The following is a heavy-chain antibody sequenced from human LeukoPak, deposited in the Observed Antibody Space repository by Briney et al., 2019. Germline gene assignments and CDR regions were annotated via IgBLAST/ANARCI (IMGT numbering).Heavy chain of an antibody. Sequence: ASVKISCKVSGYTFTDYYMHWVQQAPGKGLEWMGLVDPEDGETIYAEKFQGRVTITADTSADTAYMELSSLRSEDTAVYYCVTDHMGFLIYWGQGTLVTVSS. CDR1: GYTFTDYY. V-gene: IGHV1-69-2*01. CDR3: VTDHMGFLIY. J-gene: IGHJ4*02. CDR2: VDPEDGET. D-gene: IGHD3-3*01.